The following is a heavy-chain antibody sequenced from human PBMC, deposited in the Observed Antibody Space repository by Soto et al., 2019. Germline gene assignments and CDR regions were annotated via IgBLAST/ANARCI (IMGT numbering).Heavy chain of an antibody. Sequence: GGSLRLSCAASGFTFSSYGMHWVRQAPGKGLEWVAVIWYDGSNKYYADSVKGRFTISRDNSKNTLYLQMNSLRAEDTAVYYCARERIPGIAAAGTQQYYYYGMDVWGQGTTVTVSS. D-gene: IGHD6-13*01. CDR3: ARERIPGIAAAGTQQYYYYGMDV. CDR1: GFTFSSYG. CDR2: IWYDGSNK. J-gene: IGHJ6*02. V-gene: IGHV3-33*01.